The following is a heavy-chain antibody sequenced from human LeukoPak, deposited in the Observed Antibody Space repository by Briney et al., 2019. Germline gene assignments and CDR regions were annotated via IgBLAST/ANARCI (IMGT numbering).Heavy chain of an antibody. CDR1: GFTFSNHW. V-gene: IGHV3-7*03. CDR3: VVLGGPQLVEWNY. CDR2: IKQDESEK. D-gene: IGHD6-13*01. J-gene: IGHJ4*02. Sequence: PGGSLRLSCAASGFTFSNHWMSWVRQAPGKGLEWVANIKQDESEKYYVDSVKGRFTISRDNAKDSLYLQMNILRAGDTAVYYCVVLGGPQLVEWNYWGQGTLVTVSS.